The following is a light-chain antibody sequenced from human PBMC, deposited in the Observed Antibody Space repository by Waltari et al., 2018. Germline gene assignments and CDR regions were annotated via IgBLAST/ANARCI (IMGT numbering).Light chain of an antibody. Sequence: EIVLTQSPGTLSLSPGERATLSCRASQTVRTTYLAWYQQKPGQPPTLHIYDTSSRATGIPDRVSGSGSGTDFSLTISSLEPEDFAVYYCQQYDISPVTFGGGTKVETK. CDR1: QTVRTTY. CDR3: QQYDISPVT. CDR2: DTS. V-gene: IGKV3-20*01. J-gene: IGKJ4*01.